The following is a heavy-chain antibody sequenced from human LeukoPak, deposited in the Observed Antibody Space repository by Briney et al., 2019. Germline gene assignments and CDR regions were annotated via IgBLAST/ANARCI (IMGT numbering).Heavy chain of an antibody. CDR2: IYTSGST. V-gene: IGHV4-61*02. CDR3: ARTYYDFWSGQRFFYYYMDV. J-gene: IGHJ6*03. CDR1: GGSISSGSYY. D-gene: IGHD3-3*01. Sequence: SETLSLTCTVSGGSISSGSYYWSWIRQPAGKGLEWIGRIYTSGSTNCNPSLKSRVTISVDTSKNQFSLKLSSVTAADTAVYYCARTYYDFWSGQRFFYYYMDVWGKGTTVTVSS.